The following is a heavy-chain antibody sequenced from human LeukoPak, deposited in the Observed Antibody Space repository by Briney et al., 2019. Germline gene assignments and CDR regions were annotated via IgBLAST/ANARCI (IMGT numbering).Heavy chain of an antibody. CDR1: GFIFSDYW. Sequence: GGSLRLSCAASGFIFSDYWLSWVRQAPGKGLEWVSSIRSGSSYINYADSVKGRFTISRDNTKNSLYLQMNTLRADDTAVYYCARGDDYLGLDYWGQGTLVTVSS. CDR2: IRSGSSYI. J-gene: IGHJ4*02. D-gene: IGHD7-27*01. CDR3: ARGDDYLGLDY. V-gene: IGHV3-21*01.